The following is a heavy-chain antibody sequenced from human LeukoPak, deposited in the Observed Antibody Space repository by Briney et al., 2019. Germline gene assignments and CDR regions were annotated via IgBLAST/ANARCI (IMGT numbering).Heavy chain of an antibody. CDR1: GGSISSYY. Sequence: PSETLSLSCTVSGGSISSYYWSWIRQPPGKGLEWIGEVSQSGSTNYNPSLKSRVTMSLDRSKNQFSLTLNSVTAADTALDYCETYESSGYYRGWFWGQGTLVTVSS. CDR3: ETYESSGYYRGWF. D-gene: IGHD3-22*01. V-gene: IGHV4-59*12. J-gene: IGHJ4*02. CDR2: VSQSGST.